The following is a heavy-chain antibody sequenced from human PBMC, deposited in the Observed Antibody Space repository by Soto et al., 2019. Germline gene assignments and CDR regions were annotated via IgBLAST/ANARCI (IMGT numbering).Heavy chain of an antibody. D-gene: IGHD3-16*01. CDR1: GYTFTSYG. CDR3: ARGLNVYYFDY. V-gene: IGHV1-18*01. Sequence: ASVKVSCKASGYTFTSYGISWVRQAPGQGLEWMGWISAYSGNTKYSQKFQGRVTITRDTSASTAYMELSSLRSEDTAVYYCARGLNVYYFDYWGQGTLVTVS. CDR2: ISAYSGNT. J-gene: IGHJ4*02.